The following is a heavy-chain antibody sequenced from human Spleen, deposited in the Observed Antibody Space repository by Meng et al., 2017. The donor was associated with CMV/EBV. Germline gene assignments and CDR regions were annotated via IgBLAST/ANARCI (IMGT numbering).Heavy chain of an antibody. J-gene: IGHJ4*02. Sequence: SLKISCSASGFTFSSYEMNWVRQAPGKGLEWLSYISASGETIYYADSVKGRFTISRDNAKNSLYLQMNSLRAEDTAVYYCAKDWEVYCSSTSCYSVDYWGQGTLVTVSS. CDR1: GFTFSSYE. CDR3: AKDWEVYCSSTSCYSVDY. CDR2: ISASGETI. D-gene: IGHD2-2*02. V-gene: IGHV3-48*03.